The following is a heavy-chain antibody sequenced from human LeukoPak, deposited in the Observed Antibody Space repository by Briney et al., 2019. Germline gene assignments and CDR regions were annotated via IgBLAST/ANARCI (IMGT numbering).Heavy chain of an antibody. J-gene: IGHJ4*02. CDR2: IYYSGST. Sequence: SETLSLTCTVSGGSISSSSYYWGWIRQPPGKGLEWIGSIYYSGSTYYNPSLKSRVTISVDTSKNQFSLKLSSVTAADTAVYYCARLVRFGELHYWGQGTLVTVSS. D-gene: IGHD3-10*01. CDR1: GGSISSSSYY. V-gene: IGHV4-39*01. CDR3: ARLVRFGELHY.